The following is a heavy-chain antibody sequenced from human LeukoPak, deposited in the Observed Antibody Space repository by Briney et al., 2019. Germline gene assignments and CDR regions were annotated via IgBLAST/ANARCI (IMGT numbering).Heavy chain of an antibody. CDR3: ARLLNAVYASDY. D-gene: IGHD2-8*01. CDR1: GGSISSSSYY. CDR2: IYYSGST. J-gene: IGHJ4*02. Sequence: SETLSLTCTVSGGSISSSSYYWGWTRQPPGKGLEWIGSIYYSGSTYYNPSLKSRVTISVDTSKNQFSLKLSSVTAADTAVYYCARLLNAVYASDYWGQGTLVTVSS. V-gene: IGHV4-39*01.